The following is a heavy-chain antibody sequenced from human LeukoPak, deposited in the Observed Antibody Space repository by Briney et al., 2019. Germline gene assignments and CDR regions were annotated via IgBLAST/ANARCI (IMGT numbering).Heavy chain of an antibody. Sequence: ASVKVSCKASGYSFVLYGISWVRQAPGQGPEWMGWISTYNGNTKYAEKFQGRVTLTTDTAAKIVNMEVTSLRSDDTALYYCAREEEWSAYPGWFDPWGQGTLVTVSS. CDR1: GYSFVLYG. CDR3: AREEEWSAYPGWFDP. D-gene: IGHD3-3*01. CDR2: ISTYNGNT. V-gene: IGHV1-18*01. J-gene: IGHJ5*02.